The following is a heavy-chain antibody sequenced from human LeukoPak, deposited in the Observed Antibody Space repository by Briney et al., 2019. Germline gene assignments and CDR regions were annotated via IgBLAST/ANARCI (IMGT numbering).Heavy chain of an antibody. D-gene: IGHD3-10*01. CDR2: ISYDGSNK. V-gene: IGHV3-30*04. CDR1: GFTFSSYA. Sequence: SLILSCSASGFTFSSYAMHWVRQAPAKGLEWGAVISYDGSNKYYSDSVKSRFTIAGDNYKHMLYLQMNSLRAEYTDVYYCAKGTYYYGSTESTGSWYFDLWGRGTLVTVSS. J-gene: IGHJ2*01. CDR3: AKGTYYYGSTESTGSWYFDL.